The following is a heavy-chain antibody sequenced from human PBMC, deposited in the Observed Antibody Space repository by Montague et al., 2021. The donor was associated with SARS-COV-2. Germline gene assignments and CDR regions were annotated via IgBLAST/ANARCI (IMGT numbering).Heavy chain of an antibody. D-gene: IGHD3-10*01. J-gene: IGHJ6*02. CDR1: GGSISSYY. CDR3: AGGSGIINFYNSGMDV. Sequence: LTCTVSGGSISSYYWSWIRQPAGKGLEWIGRIYTSGTTNYNPSLKSRVTMSVDTSKNQFSLKLSSVTAADAAVYYCAGGSGIINFYNSGMDVWGQGTTVTVSS. CDR2: IYTSGTT. V-gene: IGHV4-4*07.